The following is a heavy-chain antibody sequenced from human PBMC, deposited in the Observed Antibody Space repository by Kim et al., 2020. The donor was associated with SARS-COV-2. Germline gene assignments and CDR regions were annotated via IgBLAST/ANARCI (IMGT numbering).Heavy chain of an antibody. V-gene: IGHV3-21*01. D-gene: IGHD5-12*01. J-gene: IGHJ4*02. Sequence: GGSLRLSCAASGFTFSNYHMHWIRQAPGKGLEWVSSISSTSNYIYYADSVKGRFTISRDNAKNSLYPQMNSLRAEDTALYYCARGPYSGYEYFFDYWGQG. CDR3: ARGPYSGYEYFFDY. CDR1: GFTFSNYH. CDR2: ISSTSNYI.